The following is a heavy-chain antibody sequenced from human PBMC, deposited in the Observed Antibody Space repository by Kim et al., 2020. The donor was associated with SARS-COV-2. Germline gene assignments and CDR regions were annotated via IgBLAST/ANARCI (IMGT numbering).Heavy chain of an antibody. Sequence: GGSLRLSCAASGFTFSSYAMHWVRQAPGKGLEWVAVISNDGSNKYYADSVKGRFTISRDTSRNTLFLQMNSLRAEDTAVYYCARDSPITMIVVVISPPDFDYWGQGTLVTVSS. CDR3: ARDSPITMIVVVISPPDFDY. D-gene: IGHD3-22*01. J-gene: IGHJ4*02. CDR2: ISNDGSNK. V-gene: IGHV3-30*04. CDR1: GFTFSSYA.